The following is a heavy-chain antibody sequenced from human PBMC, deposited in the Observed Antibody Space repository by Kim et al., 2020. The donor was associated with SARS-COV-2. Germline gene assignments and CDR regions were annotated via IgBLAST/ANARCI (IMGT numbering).Heavy chain of an antibody. CDR2: IFYTGIT. CDR1: GASISSHY. V-gene: IGHV4-59*11. J-gene: IGHJ4*02. D-gene: IGHD3-22*01. CDR3: AAGRWGTYDNV. Sequence: SETLSLTCTISGASISSHYWTWIRQTPGKAPEWIGNIFYTGITDYNPYFKSRITISVDTSKNELSLNLRDVTAADSAVYFCAAGRWGTYDNVWGQGTLVTVSA.